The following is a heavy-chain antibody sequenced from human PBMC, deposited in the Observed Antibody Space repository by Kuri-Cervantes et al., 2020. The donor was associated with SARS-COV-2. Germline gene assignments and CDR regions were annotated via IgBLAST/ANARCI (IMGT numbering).Heavy chain of an antibody. V-gene: IGHV3-48*02. D-gene: IGHD1-26*01. CDR3: ARDHGLGATDFDY. CDR1: GFTYSSYS. J-gene: IGHJ4*02. Sequence: GEALKISFGASGFTYSSYSMKWVRQAPGKGLEWVSYISGSSSTKYSADSVKGRFTISRDNAKNSLYLQMSSLGDEDTAVYYCARDHGLGATDFDYWGQGTLVTDSS. CDR2: ISGSSSTK.